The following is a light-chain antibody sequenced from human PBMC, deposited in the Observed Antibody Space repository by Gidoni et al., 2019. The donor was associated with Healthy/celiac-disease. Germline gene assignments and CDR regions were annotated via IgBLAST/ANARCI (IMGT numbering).Light chain of an antibody. J-gene: IGKJ4*02. CDR2: KAS. Sequence: DIPMTQSPSTLSASVRDRVTITCRASQSISSWLPWYQQKPGKAPKLLIYKASSLESGVPSRFSGSVSGTEFILTISSLQSDDFATYYCQQYNSYPLTFXGXTKVEIK. CDR1: QSISSW. V-gene: IGKV1-5*03. CDR3: QQYNSYPLT.